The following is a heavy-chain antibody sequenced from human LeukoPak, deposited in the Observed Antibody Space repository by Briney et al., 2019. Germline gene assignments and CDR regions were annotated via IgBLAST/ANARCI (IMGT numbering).Heavy chain of an antibody. J-gene: IGHJ6*03. CDR1: GYTFTGYY. Sequence: ASVKVSCKASGYTFTGYYMDWVRQAPGQGLEWMGWINPNSGGTNYAQKFQGRVTMTRDTSISTAYMELSRLRSDDTAVYYCARRSKVAVAGYYYYMDVWGKGTTVTVSS. D-gene: IGHD6-19*01. CDR3: ARRSKVAVAGYYYYMDV. V-gene: IGHV1-2*02. CDR2: INPNSGGT.